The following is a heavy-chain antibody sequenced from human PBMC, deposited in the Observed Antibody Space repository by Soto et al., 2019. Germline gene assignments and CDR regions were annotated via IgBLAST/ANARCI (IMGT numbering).Heavy chain of an antibody. J-gene: IGHJ4*02. D-gene: IGHD3-3*01. CDR3: ATGSREWTTDFDY. CDR1: GFIFNNYG. Sequence: QVQLVESGGGVVQPGRSLRLSCAASGFIFNNYGMHWVRQAPGKGLEWVAIISYDGSKKYYADSVKGRFTISRDSSKNTLYLQMNHLRAEDTAVYYCATGSREWTTDFDYWGQGTLVTVSS. CDR2: ISYDGSKK. V-gene: IGHV3-30*03.